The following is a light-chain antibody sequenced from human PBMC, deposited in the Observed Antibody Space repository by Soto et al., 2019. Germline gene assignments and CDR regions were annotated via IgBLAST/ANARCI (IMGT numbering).Light chain of an antibody. J-gene: IGLJ2*01. CDR1: SSDVGSYIY. V-gene: IGLV2-14*03. Sequence: QSVLTQPASVSGSPGQSITISCAGTSSDVGSYIYVSWFQQLPGKVPKLIIYNVSNRPSGVSNRFSGSKSGNTASLTISGLQAEDEADYYCGSYTTSNTVIFGGGTKLTVL. CDR2: NVS. CDR3: GSYTTSNTVI.